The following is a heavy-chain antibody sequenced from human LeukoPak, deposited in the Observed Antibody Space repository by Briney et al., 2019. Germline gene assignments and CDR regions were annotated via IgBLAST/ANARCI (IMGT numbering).Heavy chain of an antibody. D-gene: IGHD4-11*01. CDR2: ISYDGSNK. Sequence: PGGSLRLSCAASGLTFSSYAMQWARQAPGKGLEWVAVISYDGSNKYYADSVKGRFTISRDNSKNTLYLQMNSLRAEDTAVYYCARSLQYYYYYMDVWGKGTTVTVSS. V-gene: IGHV3-30*04. CDR3: ARSLQYYYYYMDV. CDR1: GLTFSSYA. J-gene: IGHJ6*03.